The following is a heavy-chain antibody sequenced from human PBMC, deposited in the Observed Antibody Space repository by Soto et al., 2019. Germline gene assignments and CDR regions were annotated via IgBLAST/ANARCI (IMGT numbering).Heavy chain of an antibody. J-gene: IGHJ1*01. V-gene: IGHV3-7*03. D-gene: IGHD5-12*01. CDR1: EFSISPYW. CDR2: IKEDGSAA. CDR3: VSDGDVCSGSDCFRHFKH. Sequence: GGSLRLSCVASEFSISPYWMSWVRQAPGKGLEWVANIKEDGSAARYVDSARDRFLISRDNTKNSLYLQMTNLRAEDTAIYYCVSDGDVCSGSDCFRHFKHCGRGTRFTVS.